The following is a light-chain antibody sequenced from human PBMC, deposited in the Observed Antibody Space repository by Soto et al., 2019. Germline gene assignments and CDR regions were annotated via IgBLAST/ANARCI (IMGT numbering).Light chain of an antibody. V-gene: IGKV3-15*01. Sequence: ETMTTQSLITVSMSTEERVTLSCRASPSVSSNLAWYQQKPGQAPRLLIYGASTRATDIPVRFSGSGSGTEFTLTISSLQSEDFAVYYCQQYNDWPRTLGQGTKVDIK. CDR1: PSVSSN. CDR3: QQYNDWPRT. J-gene: IGKJ1*01. CDR2: GAS.